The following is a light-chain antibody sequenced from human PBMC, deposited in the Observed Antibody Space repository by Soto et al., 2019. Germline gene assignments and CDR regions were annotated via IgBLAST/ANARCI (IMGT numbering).Light chain of an antibody. V-gene: IGKV3-20*01. J-gene: IGKJ4*01. CDR3: HQYDSSPPT. CDR1: QSVSSSY. Sequence: EIVLTQSPGTLSLSPGERATLSCRASQSVSSSYLAWYQQKTGQAPRLLIYGASSRATGIPDRFSGSGSGTDFTLTISRLEPEDFAVYYCHQYDSSPPTFGGGTKVEIK. CDR2: GAS.